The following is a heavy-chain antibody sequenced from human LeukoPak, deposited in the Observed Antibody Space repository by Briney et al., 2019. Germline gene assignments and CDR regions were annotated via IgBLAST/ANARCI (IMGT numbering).Heavy chain of an antibody. CDR1: GYTFTGYY. CDR2: INPNSGST. Sequence: ASVKVSCKASGYTFTGYYIHWVRQAPGQGLEWMGWINPNSGSTNYAQKFQGRVTMTRDTSFSTAYMELSRLSSDDTAVYYCARIGKQLNWFDPWGQGTLVTVSS. CDR3: ARIGKQLNWFDP. D-gene: IGHD6-13*01. J-gene: IGHJ5*02. V-gene: IGHV1-2*02.